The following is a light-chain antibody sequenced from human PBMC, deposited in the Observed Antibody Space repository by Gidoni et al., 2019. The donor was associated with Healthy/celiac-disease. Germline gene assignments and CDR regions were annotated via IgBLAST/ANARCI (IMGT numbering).Light chain of an antibody. J-gene: IGKJ1*01. V-gene: IGKV3-15*01. Sequence: EIVMTQSPATLSVSPGERATLSCRASQSVSSNLAWYQQKPGQAPRLLIYCASTRATCIPARFSGSWSGTEFTLTISSRQSEDFAVYYCQQYNNLPQTFGQGTKVEIK. CDR3: QQYNNLPQT. CDR2: CAS. CDR1: QSVSSN.